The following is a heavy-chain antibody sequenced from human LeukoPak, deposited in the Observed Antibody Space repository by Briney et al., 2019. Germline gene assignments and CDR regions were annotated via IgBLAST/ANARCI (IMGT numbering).Heavy chain of an antibody. Sequence: SETLSLTCTVSGGSISSYYWSWIRQPPGKGLEWIGYIYYSGSTNYNPSLKSRVTISVDTSKNQFSLKLSSVTAADTAVYYCARDVVVVAATRRYYYGMDVWGQGTTVTVSS. J-gene: IGHJ6*02. V-gene: IGHV4-59*12. CDR3: ARDVVVVAATRRYYYGMDV. CDR2: IYYSGST. D-gene: IGHD2-15*01. CDR1: GGSISSYY.